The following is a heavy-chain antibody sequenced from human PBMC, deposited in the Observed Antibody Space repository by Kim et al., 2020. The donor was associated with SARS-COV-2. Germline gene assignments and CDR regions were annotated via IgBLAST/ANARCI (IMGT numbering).Heavy chain of an antibody. D-gene: IGHD6-13*01. Sequence: SETLSLTCTVSGGSISSGAYYWSWIRQHPGKGLEWIGYIYYSGSTYYNPSLKSRVTISVDTSKNQFSLKLSSVTATDTAVYYCASRKYSSSWLGGLDAFDIWGQGTMVTVSS. J-gene: IGHJ3*02. CDR1: GGSISSGAYY. CDR3: ASRKYSSSWLGGLDAFDI. CDR2: IYYSGST. V-gene: IGHV4-31*03.